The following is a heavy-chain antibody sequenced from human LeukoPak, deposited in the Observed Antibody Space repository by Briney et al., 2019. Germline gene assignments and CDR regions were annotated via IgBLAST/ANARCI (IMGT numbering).Heavy chain of an antibody. CDR3: ARHGGWLYSSNWYFDY. Sequence: SETLSLTCTVSGGSISSYYWSWIRQPPGKGLEWIGYIYYSGSTNYNPSLKSRVTISVDTSKNQFSLKLSSVTAADTAVYYCARHGGWLYSSNWYFDYWGQGTLVTVSS. D-gene: IGHD6-13*01. CDR1: GGSISSYY. CDR2: IYYSGST. J-gene: IGHJ4*02. V-gene: IGHV4-59*08.